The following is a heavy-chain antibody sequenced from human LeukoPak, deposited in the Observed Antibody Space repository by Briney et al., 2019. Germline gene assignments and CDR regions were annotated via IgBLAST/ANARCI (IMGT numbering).Heavy chain of an antibody. V-gene: IGHV4-59*08. Sequence: SETLSLTCTVSGGSISSYYWSWIRQPPGRRLEWIGYIYYSGSTNYNPSLKSRVTISVDTSKNQFSLKLSSVTAADTAVYYCARRRKDNAFDIWGQGTMVTVSS. CDR3: ARRRKDNAFDI. D-gene: IGHD1-14*01. CDR2: IYYSGST. CDR1: GGSISSYY. J-gene: IGHJ3*02.